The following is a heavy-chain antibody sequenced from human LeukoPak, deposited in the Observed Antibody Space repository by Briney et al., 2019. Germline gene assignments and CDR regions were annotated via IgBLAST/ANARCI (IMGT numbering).Heavy chain of an antibody. CDR2: IYHSGST. V-gene: IGHV4-4*02. D-gene: IGHD1-26*01. CDR1: GGSISSSNW. J-gene: IGHJ4*02. Sequence: NPSETLSLTCAVSGGSISSSNWWIWFRQPPGKGLEWIGEIYHSGSTNYNPSLKSRVTISVDKSKNQFSLKLSSVTAADTAVYYCARALRIVGATTPDRPFDYWGQGTLVTVSS. CDR3: ARALRIVGATTPDRPFDY.